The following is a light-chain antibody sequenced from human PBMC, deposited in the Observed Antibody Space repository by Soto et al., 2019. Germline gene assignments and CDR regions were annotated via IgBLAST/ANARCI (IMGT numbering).Light chain of an antibody. CDR2: RNN. V-gene: IGLV1-47*01. Sequence: QSVLTQPPSASGTPGQRVTISCSGSSSNIGSNYVYWYQQLPGTAPKLLNYRNNQRPSRVPDRFSGSKSGTSASLAISGRRSEDEADYYCAAWDDSLSGPVVFGGGTKLPVL. J-gene: IGLJ2*01. CDR3: AAWDDSLSGPVV. CDR1: SSNIGSNY.